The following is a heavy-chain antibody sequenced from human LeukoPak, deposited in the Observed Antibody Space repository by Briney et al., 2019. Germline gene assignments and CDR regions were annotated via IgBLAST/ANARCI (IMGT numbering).Heavy chain of an antibody. CDR3: ARPSGSYRYFDY. J-gene: IGHJ4*02. Sequence: GGSLRLSCAASGFTFSSYAMHWVRQAPGKGLEWVTFIRYDGSNKYYADSVKGRFTISRDNSKNSLYLQMNSLRAEDTAVYYCARPSGSYRYFDYWGQGTLVTVSS. CDR1: GFTFSSYA. CDR2: IRYDGSNK. D-gene: IGHD1-26*01. V-gene: IGHV3-30*02.